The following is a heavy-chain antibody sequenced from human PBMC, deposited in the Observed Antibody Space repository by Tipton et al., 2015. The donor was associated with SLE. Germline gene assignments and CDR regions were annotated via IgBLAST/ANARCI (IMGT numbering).Heavy chain of an antibody. CDR3: ARVPFYYYYYMDV. V-gene: IGHV4-59*01. J-gene: IGHJ6*03. CDR2: ISYSGST. CDR1: GDSITSDY. Sequence: LRLSCTVSGDSITSDYWTWIRKPPGKGLEWIGYISYSGSTNYNPSVRSRVSISLDKSKNQFSLKVKSVTTADTAVYYCARVPFYYYYYMDVWGKGTTVTVSS.